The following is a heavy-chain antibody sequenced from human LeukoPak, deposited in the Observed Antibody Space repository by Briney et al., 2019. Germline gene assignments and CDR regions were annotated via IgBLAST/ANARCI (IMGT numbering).Heavy chain of an antibody. J-gene: IGHJ5*02. CDR1: GGTFSSYA. D-gene: IGHD3-3*01. Sequence: SVKVSCKASGGTFSSYAISWVRQAPGQGLEWMGGIIPIFGTANYAQKFQGRVTITADESTSTAYMELSSLRSEDTAVYYCAILGYDFWSGYYIWFDPWGQGTLVTVSS. CDR2: IIPIFGTA. CDR3: AILGYDFWSGYYIWFDP. V-gene: IGHV1-69*13.